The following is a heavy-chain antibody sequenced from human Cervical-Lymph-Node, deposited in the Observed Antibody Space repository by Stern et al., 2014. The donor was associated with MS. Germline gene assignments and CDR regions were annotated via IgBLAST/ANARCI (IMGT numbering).Heavy chain of an antibody. J-gene: IGHJ4*02. D-gene: IGHD6-19*01. CDR3: AREGSSVFDY. Sequence: QVQLVQSGPGLLRPSQTLSVTCAISGDSVSTNSAAWNWIRQSPSRCLERLGRIYYRSKWYNDYAASVNSRITITPDTSKNQFSLQLNSVTPEDTAVYYCAREGSSVFDYWGQGTPVTVSS. V-gene: IGHV6-1*01. CDR1: GDSVSTNSAA. CDR2: IYYRSKWYN.